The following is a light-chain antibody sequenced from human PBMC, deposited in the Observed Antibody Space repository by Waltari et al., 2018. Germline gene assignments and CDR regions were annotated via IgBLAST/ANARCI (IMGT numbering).Light chain of an antibody. CDR1: QSVSNN. CDR3: QQYNNWPPNT. Sequence: EIVMTQSPVTLSVSPGERATLSCRASQSVSNNLAWYQQKPGQSPRLRIYGASTRASGIPARVSGSGSGTEFTLTISSLQSEDFAVYFCQQYNNWPPNTFGPGTKVDFK. J-gene: IGKJ3*01. CDR2: GAS. V-gene: IGKV3-15*01.